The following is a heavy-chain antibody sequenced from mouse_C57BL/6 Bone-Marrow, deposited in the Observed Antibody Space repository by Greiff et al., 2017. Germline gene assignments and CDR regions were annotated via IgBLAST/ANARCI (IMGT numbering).Heavy chain of an antibody. CDR1: GFNIKDDY. CDR2: IDPEIGDT. CDR3: SSYDGNYFDF. Sequence: VQLQQSGAELVRPGASVKLSCTASGFNIKDDYIHWVKQRPEQGLEWIGWIDPEIGDTEYASKFPGTATITLYTSSNTAYLHLSRLTAADTAVCYCSSYDGNYFDFWGQGTPLTVAA. D-gene: IGHD2-3*01. V-gene: IGHV14-4*01. J-gene: IGHJ2*01.